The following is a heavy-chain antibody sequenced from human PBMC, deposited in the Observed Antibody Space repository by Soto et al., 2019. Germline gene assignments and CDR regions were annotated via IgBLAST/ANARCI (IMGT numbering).Heavy chain of an antibody. Sequence: GGSLRLSCAASGFTFSTYAMNWVRQAPGKGLEWVSGISGSGDSTYYADSVKGRFTVSRDNSKNTLYLQMNSLRAEDTAVYYCAKALGYYYDSIGYFYFDYWGQGTLVTVSS. CDR3: AKALGYYYDSIGYFYFDY. CDR1: GFTFSTYA. J-gene: IGHJ4*02. CDR2: ISGSGDST. V-gene: IGHV3-23*01. D-gene: IGHD3-22*01.